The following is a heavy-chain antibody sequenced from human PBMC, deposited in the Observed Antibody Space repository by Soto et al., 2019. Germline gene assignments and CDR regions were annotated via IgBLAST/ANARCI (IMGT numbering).Heavy chain of an antibody. J-gene: IGHJ6*02. CDR2: IYDTGISGYTPST. CDR3: ARGEDAFFYYGLDV. V-gene: IGHV4-59*01. CDR1: GGSITSSY. Sequence: SETLSLTCTVSGGSITSSYWSWIRRPPGKGLEWIAYIYDTGISGYTPSTSYNPSLKSRATMSVDTSKSQFSLKLTSVTAADTAVYYCARGEDAFFYYGLDVWGQGITVTVSS.